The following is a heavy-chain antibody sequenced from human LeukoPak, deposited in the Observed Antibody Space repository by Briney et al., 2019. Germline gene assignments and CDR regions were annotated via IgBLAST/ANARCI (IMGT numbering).Heavy chain of an antibody. Sequence: PGGSLRLSCAASGFTFSSYGMSWVRQAPGKGLEWVSFIYSDNTHYSDSVKGRFTISRDNSKNTLYLQMNSLRAEDTAVYYCARRAGAYSHPYDYWGQGILVTVSS. CDR3: ARRAGAYSHPYDY. D-gene: IGHD4/OR15-4a*01. V-gene: IGHV3-53*01. CDR2: IYSDNT. CDR1: GFTFSSYG. J-gene: IGHJ4*02.